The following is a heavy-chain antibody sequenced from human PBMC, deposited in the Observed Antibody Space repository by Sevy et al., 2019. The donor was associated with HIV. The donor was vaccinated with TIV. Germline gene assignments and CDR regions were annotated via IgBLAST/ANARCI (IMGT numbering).Heavy chain of an antibody. CDR3: AKSPTEDYSYGMDV. CDR2: ISGSDDT. J-gene: IGHJ6*02. V-gene: IGHV3-23*01. Sequence: GGSLRLSCAASGFTFSSYAMNWVRQAPGKGLEWVSAISGSDDTYYADSVKGRFTISRDNSKNTLYLQSNSPRDEDTDVYYCAKSPTEDYSYGMDVWGHGTTVTVSS. CDR1: GFTFSSYA.